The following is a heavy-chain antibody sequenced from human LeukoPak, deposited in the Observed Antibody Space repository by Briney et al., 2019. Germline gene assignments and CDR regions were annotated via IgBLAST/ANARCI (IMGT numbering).Heavy chain of an antibody. CDR1: GYTFTSYY. Sequence: GASVKVSCKASGYTFTSYYMHWVRQAPGQGLEWMGIINPSGGSTSYAQKFQGRVTMTRDTSTSTVYMELSSLRSEDTAVYYCARVISMIVGGGGGFDIWGQGTMVTVSS. CDR2: INPSGGST. CDR3: ARVISMIVGGGGGFDI. D-gene: IGHD3-22*01. V-gene: IGHV1-46*01. J-gene: IGHJ3*02.